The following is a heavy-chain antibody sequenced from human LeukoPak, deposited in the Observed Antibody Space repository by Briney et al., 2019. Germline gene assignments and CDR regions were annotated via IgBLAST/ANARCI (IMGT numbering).Heavy chain of an antibody. J-gene: IGHJ4*02. CDR1: GGSFTSYY. CDR2: VYTGGST. V-gene: IGHV4-4*07. D-gene: IGHD3-22*01. Sequence: SETLSLTCTVSGGSFTSYYWSWIRQPAGKGWEWIGRVYTGGSTNYNPSLKSRVTMSLDESKNQFSLKLSSVTAADTAVYYCASLPPYYYDSSGYYVWGQGTLVAVSS. CDR3: ASLPPYYYDSSGYYV.